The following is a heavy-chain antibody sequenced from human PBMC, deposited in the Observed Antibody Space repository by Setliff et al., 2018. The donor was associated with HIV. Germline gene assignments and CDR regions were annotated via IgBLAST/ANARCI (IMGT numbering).Heavy chain of an antibody. V-gene: IGHV4-61*01. CDR2: IDYSGTT. Sequence: ETLSLTCTVSGDSMSSDNYFWVWVRQPPGKGLEWIAYIDYSGTTKYNPSLKSRVSISGDTSKNQFSLKLRSVTAADTAVYYCAIGPGGTVPKPLDAFDIWGQGTMVTVSS. CDR3: AIGPGGTVPKPLDAFDI. J-gene: IGHJ3*02. D-gene: IGHD1-1*01. CDR1: GDSMSSDNYF.